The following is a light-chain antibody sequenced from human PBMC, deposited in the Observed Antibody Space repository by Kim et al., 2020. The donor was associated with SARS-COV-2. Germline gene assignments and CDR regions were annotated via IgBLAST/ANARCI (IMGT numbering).Light chain of an antibody. CDR3: QVWDSGSDQV. J-gene: IGLJ3*02. CDR1: NIGSKS. Sequence: SYELTQPTSVSVAPGKTARITCGGNNIGSKSVHWYQQKPGQAPVLVISYDTDRPSGIPERFSGSNSGNTATLTISRVDAGEEADYYCQVWDSGSDQVFGG. CDR2: YDT. V-gene: IGLV3-21*04.